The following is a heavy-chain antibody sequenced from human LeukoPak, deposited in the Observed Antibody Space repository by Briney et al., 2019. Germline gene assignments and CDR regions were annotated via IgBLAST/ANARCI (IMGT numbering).Heavy chain of an antibody. Sequence: SVKVSCKASGGTFSSYAISWVRQAPGQGLEWMGRIIPIFGTANYAQRFQGRVTITTDESTSTAYMELSSLRSEDTAVYYCAREDQEHYDILTGYSTVAFDIWGQGTMVTVSS. D-gene: IGHD3-9*01. J-gene: IGHJ3*02. V-gene: IGHV1-69*05. CDR1: GGTFSSYA. CDR2: IIPIFGTA. CDR3: AREDQEHYDILTGYSTVAFDI.